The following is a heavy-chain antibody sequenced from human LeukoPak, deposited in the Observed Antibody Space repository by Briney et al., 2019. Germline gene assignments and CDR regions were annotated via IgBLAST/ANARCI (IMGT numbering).Heavy chain of an antibody. Sequence: QSGGSLRLSCAASGFTFSSYWMTWVRQAPGKGLEWVANIKQDGSEKYSVDSVKGRFTISRDNAKNSLYLQMNSLRSEDTAVYYCARASLAEYMDVWGKGTTVTVSS. D-gene: IGHD6-19*01. CDR3: ARASLAEYMDV. V-gene: IGHV3-7*03. CDR1: GFTFSSYW. J-gene: IGHJ6*03. CDR2: IKQDGSEK.